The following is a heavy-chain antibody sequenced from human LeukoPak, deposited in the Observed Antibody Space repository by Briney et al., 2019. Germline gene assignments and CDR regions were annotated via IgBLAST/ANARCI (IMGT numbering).Heavy chain of an antibody. CDR1: GGSISSYY. J-gene: IGHJ4*02. V-gene: IGHV4-59*01. D-gene: IGHD6-19*01. Sequence: SETLSLTCTVSGGSISSYYWSWIRQPPGKGLEWIGYIYYSGSTNYNPSLMSRVTISVDTSKNQFSLKLSSVTAADTAVYYCARGSEDSSGWWGFDYWGQGTLVTVSS. CDR2: IYYSGST. CDR3: ARGSEDSSGWWGFDY.